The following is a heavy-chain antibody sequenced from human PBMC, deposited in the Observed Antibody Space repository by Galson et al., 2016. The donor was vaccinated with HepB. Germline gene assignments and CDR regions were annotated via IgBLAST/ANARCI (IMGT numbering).Heavy chain of an antibody. Sequence: SLRLSCATSGFTFTDYPMNWVRQALGKGLEWVSGISWTGSATYYADAVTGRFTISRDNSKNTLYLQMNSLRAEDTGLYYCTKGGRVTATQEYYFDYWGQGTLVTVSS. CDR1: GFTFTDYP. D-gene: IGHD2-21*02. V-gene: IGHV3-23*01. CDR2: ISWTGSAT. J-gene: IGHJ4*02. CDR3: TKGGRVTATQEYYFDY.